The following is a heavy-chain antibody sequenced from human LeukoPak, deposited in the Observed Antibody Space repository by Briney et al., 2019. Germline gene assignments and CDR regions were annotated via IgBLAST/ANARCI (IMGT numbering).Heavy chain of an antibody. CDR3: ARVVHSYRSNPPGY. D-gene: IGHD5-18*01. V-gene: IGHV1-2*02. CDR2: INPNSGGT. Sequence: ASVKVSCKASGYTFTGYYMHWVRQAPGQGLEWMGWINPNSGGTNYAQKFQGRVTMTRDTSISTAYMELSRLRSDDTAVYYCARVVHSYRSNPPGYWGQGTLVTVSS. CDR1: GYTFTGYY. J-gene: IGHJ4*02.